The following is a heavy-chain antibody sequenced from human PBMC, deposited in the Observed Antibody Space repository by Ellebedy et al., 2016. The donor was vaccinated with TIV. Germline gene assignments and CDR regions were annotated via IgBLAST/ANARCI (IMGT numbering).Heavy chain of an antibody. CDR2: IIPIFGTA. V-gene: IGHV1-69*06. Sequence: SVKVSXKASGGTFSSYAISWVRQAPGQGLEWMGGIIPIFGTANYAQKFQGRVTITADKSTSTAYMELSSLRSEDTAVYYCATESGSYYLPFDYWGQGTLVTVSS. J-gene: IGHJ4*02. D-gene: IGHD1-26*01. CDR1: GGTFSSYA. CDR3: ATESGSYYLPFDY.